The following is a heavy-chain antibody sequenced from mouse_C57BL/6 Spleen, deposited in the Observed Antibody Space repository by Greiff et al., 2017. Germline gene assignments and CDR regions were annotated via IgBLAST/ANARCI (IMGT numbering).Heavy chain of an antibody. D-gene: IGHD1-1*01. Sequence: EVHLVASGGGLVKPGGSLKLSCAASGFTFSDYGMHWVRQAPEKGLEWVAYISSGSSTIYYADTVKGRFTISRDNAKNTLFLQMTSLRSEDTAMYYCADYYGSRAYWGQGTLVTVSA. CDR3: ADYYGSRAY. V-gene: IGHV5-17*01. J-gene: IGHJ3*01. CDR1: GFTFSDYG. CDR2: ISSGSSTI.